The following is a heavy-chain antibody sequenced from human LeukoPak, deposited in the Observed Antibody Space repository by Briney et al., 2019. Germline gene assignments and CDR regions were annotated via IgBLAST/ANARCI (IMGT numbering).Heavy chain of an antibody. CDR3: ARDRPTLYYYDSSGYAKVFDY. V-gene: IGHV4-4*07. Sequence: SETLSLTCTVSGGSISSYYWSWIRQPAGKGLEWIGRIYTSGSTNYNPSLKSRITKSVDTSNNQFSLKLTSVTAADTAVYYCARDRPTLYYYDSSGYAKVFDYWGQGTLVTVSS. CDR2: IYTSGST. CDR1: GGSISSYY. J-gene: IGHJ4*02. D-gene: IGHD3-22*01.